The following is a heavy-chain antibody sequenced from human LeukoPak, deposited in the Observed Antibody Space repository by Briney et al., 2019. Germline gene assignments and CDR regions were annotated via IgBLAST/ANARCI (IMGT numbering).Heavy chain of an antibody. CDR3: ARARGLLRRYYFDY. V-gene: IGHV4-34*01. Sequence: SETLSLTCAVYGGSFSGYYWSWIRQPPGKGLEWIAEINHSGSTNYNPSLKSRVTISVDTSKNQFSLKLSSVTAADTAVYYCARARGLLRRYYFDYWGQGTLVTVSS. J-gene: IGHJ4*02. CDR1: GGSFSGYY. CDR2: INHSGST. D-gene: IGHD2-15*01.